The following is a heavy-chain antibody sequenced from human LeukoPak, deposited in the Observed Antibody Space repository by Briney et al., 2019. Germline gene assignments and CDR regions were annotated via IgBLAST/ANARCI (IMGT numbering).Heavy chain of an antibody. CDR3: ARHELQEGWFDP. Sequence: PSETLSLTCTVSGGSISSYSWSWIRQPPGKGLECIGYVYYSGSTLYNPSLNSRVTISVDTSKNQFSLKLSSVTAADTAVYYCARHELQEGWFDPWGQGTLVTVSS. V-gene: IGHV4-59*08. D-gene: IGHD1-26*01. CDR1: GGSISSYS. J-gene: IGHJ5*02. CDR2: VYYSGST.